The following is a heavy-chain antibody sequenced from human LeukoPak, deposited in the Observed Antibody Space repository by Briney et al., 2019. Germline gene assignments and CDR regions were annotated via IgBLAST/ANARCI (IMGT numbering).Heavy chain of an antibody. V-gene: IGHV4-59*01. CDR2: IYYSGST. D-gene: IGHD3-3*01. CDR3: AKDSSDFWSGYYFDY. Sequence: SETLSLTCTVSGGSISSYYWSWIRQPPGKGLEWIGYIYYSGSTNYNPSLKSRVTISVDTSKNQFSLKLSSVTAADTAVYYCAKDSSDFWSGYYFDYWGQGTLVNVPS. J-gene: IGHJ4*02. CDR1: GGSISSYY.